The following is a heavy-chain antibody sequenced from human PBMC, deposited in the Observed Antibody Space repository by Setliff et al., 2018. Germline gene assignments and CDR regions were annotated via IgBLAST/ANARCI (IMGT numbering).Heavy chain of an antibody. J-gene: IGHJ3*02. CDR1: GGSIRSGNDL. CDR2: ISAYTGRA. Sequence: SETLSLTCTVSGGSIRSGNDLWSWLRQSPGKGLEWIAYISAYTGRAYYNPSLQSRAALSADTSKSQFSLRLTSVTAADTAVYYCAREVIDPVSSDAFDIWGQGRMATVSS. D-gene: IGHD4-4*01. V-gene: IGHV4-30-4*01. CDR3: AREVIDPVSSDAFDI.